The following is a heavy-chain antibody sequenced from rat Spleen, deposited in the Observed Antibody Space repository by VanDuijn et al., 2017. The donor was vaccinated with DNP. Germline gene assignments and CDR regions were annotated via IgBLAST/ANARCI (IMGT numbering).Heavy chain of an antibody. J-gene: IGHJ2*01. Sequence: EVQLQESGPGLVKPSQSLSLTCSVTGYSITSNYWAWIRKFPGNKMEWMGYISYSGSTGYSPSLKSRISITRDTSKNQFFLQLNSVTTEDTATYYCARWSRYFDYWGQGVMVTVSS. CDR2: ISYSGST. CDR3: ARWSRYFDY. V-gene: IGHV3-1*01. CDR1: GYSITSNY.